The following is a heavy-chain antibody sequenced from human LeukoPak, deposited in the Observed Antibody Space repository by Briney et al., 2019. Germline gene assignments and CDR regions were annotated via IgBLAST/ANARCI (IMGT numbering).Heavy chain of an antibody. D-gene: IGHD2-2*03. CDR3: ARDQVRGYCSSTSCYMSTTPTRDEPDYYYMDV. J-gene: IGHJ6*03. Sequence: GASVKVSCKASGYTFTSYGISWVRQAPGQGLEWMGWISAYNGNTNYAQKLQGRVTMTTDTSTSTAYMELRSLRSDDTAVYYCARDQVRGYCSSTSCYMSTTPTRDEPDYYYMDVWGKGTTVTVSS. CDR1: GYTFTSYG. V-gene: IGHV1-18*01. CDR2: ISAYNGNT.